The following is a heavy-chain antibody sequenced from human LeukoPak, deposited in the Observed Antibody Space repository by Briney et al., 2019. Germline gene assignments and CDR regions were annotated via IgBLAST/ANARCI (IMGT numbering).Heavy chain of an antibody. CDR3: ARAISYCTNGVCYTVFDY. Sequence: GGSLRLSRAASGFTFSSYAMSWVRQAPGKGLEWVSAISGSGGSAYYADSVKGRFTISRDNSKNTLYLQMNSLRAEDTAVYYCARAISYCTNGVCYTVFDYWGQGTLVTVSS. CDR1: GFTFSSYA. CDR2: ISGSGGSA. D-gene: IGHD2-8*01. V-gene: IGHV3-23*01. J-gene: IGHJ4*02.